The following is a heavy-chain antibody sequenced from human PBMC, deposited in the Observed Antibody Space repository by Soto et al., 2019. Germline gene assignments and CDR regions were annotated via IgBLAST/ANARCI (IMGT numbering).Heavy chain of an antibody. CDR2: IYYSGST. D-gene: IGHD1-26*01. Sequence: QVQLQESGPGLVKPSETLSLTCTVSGGSISSYYWRWIRQPPGKGLEWIGYIYYSGSTNYNPSLKSRVTISVDTSKNQFSLKLSSVTAADTAVYYCARSGSYSHGYFDYWGQGTLVTVSS. V-gene: IGHV4-59*01. CDR3: ARSGSYSHGYFDY. CDR1: GGSISSYY. J-gene: IGHJ4*02.